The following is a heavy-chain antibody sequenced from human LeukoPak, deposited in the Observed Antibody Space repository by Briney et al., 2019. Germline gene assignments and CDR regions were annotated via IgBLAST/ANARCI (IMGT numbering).Heavy chain of an antibody. V-gene: IGHV3-23*01. D-gene: IGHD3/OR15-3a*01. J-gene: IGHJ4*02. CDR2: ISGSGGST. CDR1: GFTFGVHA. CDR3: VKFGGDFWTTYHHKGYFDY. Sequence: GGSLRLSCAASGFTFGVHAMTWVRQAPGKGLEWVSAISGSGGSTYYADSVNGRFTISRDQSKNTMYLQMNSLSAEDTALYFCVKFGGDFWTTYHHKGYFDYWGQGILVTVSS.